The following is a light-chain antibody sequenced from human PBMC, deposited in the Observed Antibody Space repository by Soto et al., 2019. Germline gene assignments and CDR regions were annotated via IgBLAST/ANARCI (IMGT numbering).Light chain of an antibody. CDR1: QCLLHDNGFNF. Sequence: IVMTQSPLYLPVTPGEPAYISCRSSQCLLHDNGFNFLNWYLQRPAQSPQILIALGSSRGSGVPDRFSGSGSGTDFTMKISRVEAEEVGVCYCKQALQTRTFGQGTKVDI. CDR2: LGS. V-gene: IGKV2-28*01. J-gene: IGKJ1*01. CDR3: KQALQTRT.